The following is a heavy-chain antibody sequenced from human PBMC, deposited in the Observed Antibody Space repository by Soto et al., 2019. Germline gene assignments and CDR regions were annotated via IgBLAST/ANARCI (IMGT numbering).Heavy chain of an antibody. V-gene: IGHV3-11*06. J-gene: IGHJ6*02. Sequence: PGGSLRLSCAGSGFTFSDYDMSWIRQAPGKGLEWVSYIRGTSSYTNYADSVKGRFTISRDNAKNSLYLQMNNLTAEDTAVYYCARDLWDYDILTGYSPDGMDVWGQGTTVTVSS. CDR1: GFTFSDYD. CDR3: ARDLWDYDILTGYSPDGMDV. CDR2: IRGTSSYT. D-gene: IGHD3-9*01.